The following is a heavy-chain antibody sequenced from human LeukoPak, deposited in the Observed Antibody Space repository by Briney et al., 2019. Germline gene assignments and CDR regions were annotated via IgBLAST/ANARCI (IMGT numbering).Heavy chain of an antibody. D-gene: IGHD5-24*01. CDR2: INWNGGST. Sequence: AGGSLRLSCAASGFTFDDYGMSWVRQAPGKGLEWVSGINWNGGSTGYADSVKGRFTISRDNAKNSLYLQMNSLRAEDTAVYYCARDPLKRRWLQLRGSGPTNDYWGQGTLVTVSS. CDR1: GFTFDDYG. CDR3: ARDPLKRRWLQLRGSGPTNDY. J-gene: IGHJ4*02. V-gene: IGHV3-20*04.